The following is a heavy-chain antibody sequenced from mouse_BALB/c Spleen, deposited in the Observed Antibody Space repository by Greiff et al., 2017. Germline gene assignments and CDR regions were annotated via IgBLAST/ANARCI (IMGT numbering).Heavy chain of an antibody. J-gene: IGHJ2*01. CDR2: ISSGGSYT. V-gene: IGHV5-9-3*01. CDR3: ARKGDDYDVLDY. D-gene: IGHD2-4*01. Sequence: EVKLMESGGGLVKPGGSLKLSCAASGFTFSSYSMSWVRQTPEKRLEWVATISSGGSYTYYPDSVKGRFTISRDNAKNTLYLQMSSLRSEDTAMYYCARKGDDYDVLDYWGQGTTLTVSS. CDR1: GFTFSSYS.